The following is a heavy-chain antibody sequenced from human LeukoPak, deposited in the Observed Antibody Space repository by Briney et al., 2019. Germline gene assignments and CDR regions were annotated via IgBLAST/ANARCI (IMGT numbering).Heavy chain of an antibody. J-gene: IGHJ4*02. CDR2: IKQDGSEK. D-gene: IGHD6-19*01. CDR3: ARDGPRGAVAGTYYFDY. CDR1: GFTFSSYG. Sequence: PGGSLRLSCAASGFTFSSYGMHWVRQAPGKGLEWVANIKQDGSEKYYVDSVKGRFTISRDNAKNSLYLQMNSLRAEDTAVYYCARDGPRGAVAGTYYFDYWGQGTLVTVSS. V-gene: IGHV3-7*01.